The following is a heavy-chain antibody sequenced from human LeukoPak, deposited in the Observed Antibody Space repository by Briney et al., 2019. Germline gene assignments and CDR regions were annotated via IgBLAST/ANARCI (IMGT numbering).Heavy chain of an antibody. CDR2: ISGSSGTI. CDR1: GFTFSDSY. Sequence: GGSLRLSWAASGFTFSDSYMSWLRQAPGKGLECVSYISGSSGTIYYADSAKGRFTISRDNAKNSLYLQMNSLRAEDTAVYYCARGTYTAVDYWGQGTLVTVSS. D-gene: IGHD5-18*01. J-gene: IGHJ4*02. CDR3: ARGTYTAVDY. V-gene: IGHV3-11*04.